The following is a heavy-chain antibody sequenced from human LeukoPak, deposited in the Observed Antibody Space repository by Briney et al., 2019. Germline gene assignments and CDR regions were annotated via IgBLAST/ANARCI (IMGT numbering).Heavy chain of an antibody. CDR3: ARQTGFWSGYQLYFDY. CDR1: GGSITSRSYY. V-gene: IGHV4-39*01. Sequence: SETLSLTCTVSGGSITSRSYYWGWIRQPPGKGLEWIGSIYYSGTTYYNPSLESRVAISVDTSKNQFSLRQTSVTAADTAVYFCARQTGFWSGYQLYFDYWGQGSLVTVSS. D-gene: IGHD3-3*01. J-gene: IGHJ4*02. CDR2: IYYSGTT.